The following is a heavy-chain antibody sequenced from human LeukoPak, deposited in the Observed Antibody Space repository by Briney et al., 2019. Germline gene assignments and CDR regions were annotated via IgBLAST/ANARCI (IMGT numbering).Heavy chain of an antibody. D-gene: IGHD3-9*01. CDR2: AFYSGST. Sequence: PSETLSLTCSVSGGSITSSRYYWVWIRQPPGKGLEWIGTAFYSGSTYSNLSLKSRLNISVDTSENRFSLKLRSVTAADTAIYFCARGVWGHYETLYHYHMDVWGSGTTVTVSS. V-gene: IGHV4-39*01. J-gene: IGHJ6*03. CDR1: GGSITSSRYY. CDR3: ARGVWGHYETLYHYHMDV.